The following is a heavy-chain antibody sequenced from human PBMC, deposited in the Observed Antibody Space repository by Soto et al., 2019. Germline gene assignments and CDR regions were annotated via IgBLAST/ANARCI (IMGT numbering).Heavy chain of an antibody. Sequence: QVQLQQWGAGLLKPSETLSLTCAVYGGSFSGYYWSWIRQPPGKGLEWIGEIYHSGSTNYNPSLKSRVTISVDTSKNQFSLKLSSVTAADTAVYYCASAPCTNGVCYRAMDVWGKGTTVTVSS. D-gene: IGHD2-8*01. CDR1: GGSFSGYY. CDR2: IYHSGST. CDR3: ASAPCTNGVCYRAMDV. V-gene: IGHV4-34*01. J-gene: IGHJ6*04.